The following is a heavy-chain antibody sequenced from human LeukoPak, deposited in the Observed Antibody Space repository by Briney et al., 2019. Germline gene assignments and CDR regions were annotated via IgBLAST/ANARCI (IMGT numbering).Heavy chain of an antibody. J-gene: IGHJ4*02. V-gene: IGHV4-30-2*01. CDR1: GGSISSGGYY. D-gene: IGHD3-9*01. CDR3: ARQGTHYDILTGYYNSGFDY. Sequence: SETLSLTCTVSGGSISSGGYYWSWIRQPPGKGLEWIGYIYHSGSTYYNPSLKSRVTISVDRSKNQFSLKLSSVTAADTAVYYCARQGTHYDILTGYYNSGFDYWGQGTLVTVSS. CDR2: IYHSGST.